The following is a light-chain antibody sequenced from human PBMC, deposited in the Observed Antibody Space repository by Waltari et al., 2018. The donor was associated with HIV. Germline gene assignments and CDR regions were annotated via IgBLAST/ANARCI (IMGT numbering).Light chain of an antibody. CDR2: EVT. CDR1: SSDIGAYDS. V-gene: IGLV2-8*01. Sequence: QSALTQPPSASGSLGQSVTISCIGSSSDIGAYDSVSWFQQLPHKAPPLLLYEVTKRPSGGPDRFSGSRSGNTAFLTVSVLHPNDTAAYFCSSYGDNNWVLFGGGTILTVL. J-gene: IGLJ2*01. CDR3: SSYGDNNWVL.